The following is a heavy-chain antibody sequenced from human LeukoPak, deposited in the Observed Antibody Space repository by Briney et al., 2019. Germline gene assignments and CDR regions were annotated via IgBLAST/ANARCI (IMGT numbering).Heavy chain of an antibody. Sequence: ASVKVSCKASGYTFTSYGISWVRQAPGQGLEWMGWISTYNGNNGNTNHAQKFQGRVTMTTDTSTSTAYMELRSLRSDDTALYYYARDIAPDYGDYGYFDYWGQGTLVTVSS. D-gene: IGHD4-17*01. J-gene: IGHJ4*02. V-gene: IGHV1-18*01. CDR1: GYTFTSYG. CDR2: ISTYNGNNGNT. CDR3: ARDIAPDYGDYGYFDY.